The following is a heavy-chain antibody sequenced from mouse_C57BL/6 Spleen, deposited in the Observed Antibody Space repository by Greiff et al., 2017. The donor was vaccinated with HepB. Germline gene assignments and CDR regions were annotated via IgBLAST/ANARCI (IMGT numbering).Heavy chain of an antibody. CDR3: TRATTLVLPMDY. J-gene: IGHJ4*01. D-gene: IGHD1-1*01. CDR1: GFTFSDYG. V-gene: IGHV5-17*01. CDR2: ISSGSSTI. Sequence: EVNLVESGGGLVKPGGSLKLSCAASGFTFSDYGMHWVRQAPEKGLEWVAYISSGSSTIDYADTVKGRFTISRDNAKNTLFLQMTSLRSEDTAMYYCTRATTLVLPMDYWGQGTSVTVSS.